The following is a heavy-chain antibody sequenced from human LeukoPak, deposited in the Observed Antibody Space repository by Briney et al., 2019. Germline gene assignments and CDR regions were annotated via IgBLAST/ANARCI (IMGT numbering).Heavy chain of an antibody. V-gene: IGHV1-18*01. CDR3: ARVVVVPAANYFDY. CDR1: GYTFTSYH. D-gene: IGHD2-2*01. CDR2: ISAYNGNT. Sequence: ASVKVSCKASGYTFTSYHISWVRQAPGQGLEWMGWISAYNGNTNYAQKLQGRVTMTTDTSTSTAYMELRSLRSDDTAVYYCARVVVVPAANYFDYWGQGILVTVSS. J-gene: IGHJ4*02.